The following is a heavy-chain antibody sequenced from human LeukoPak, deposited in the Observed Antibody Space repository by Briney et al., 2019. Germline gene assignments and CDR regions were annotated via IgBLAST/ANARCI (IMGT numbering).Heavy chain of an antibody. Sequence: PGGSLRLSCAASGFTFSSYGMHWVRQAPGKGLEWVAFIRYDGSNKYYADSVKGRFTISRDNSKNTLYLQMNSLRAEDTAVYYCAKDLNYYDSSGFQVLDYWGQGTLVTVSS. V-gene: IGHV3-30*02. J-gene: IGHJ4*02. CDR2: IRYDGSNK. D-gene: IGHD3-22*01. CDR1: GFTFSSYG. CDR3: AKDLNYYDSSGFQVLDY.